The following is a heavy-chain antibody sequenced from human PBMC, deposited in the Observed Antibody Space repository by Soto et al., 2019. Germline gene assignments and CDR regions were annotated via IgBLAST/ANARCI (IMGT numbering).Heavy chain of an antibody. CDR2: INSDGSST. CDR3: ARVWSYYYDSSGYSDAFDI. V-gene: IGHV3-74*02. J-gene: IGHJ3*02. CDR1: GFTFSSYW. Sequence: EVQLLEAGGGLVQPGGSLRLSCVASGFTFSSYWMHWVRQAPGKGLVWVSRINSDGSSTSYADSVKGRFTISRDNAKNTLYLQMNSLRAEDTAVYYCARVWSYYYDSSGYSDAFDIWGQGTMVTVSS. D-gene: IGHD3-22*01.